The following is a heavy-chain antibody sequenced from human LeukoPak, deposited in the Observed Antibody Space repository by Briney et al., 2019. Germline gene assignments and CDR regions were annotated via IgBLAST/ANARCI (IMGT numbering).Heavy chain of an antibody. CDR2: ISSSGSTI. D-gene: IGHD3-22*01. J-gene: IGHJ4*02. CDR3: AKDPGPYDSSGYRAPHFDY. CDR1: GFTFSDYY. Sequence: GGSLRLSCAASGFTFSDYYMSWIRQAPGKGLEWVSYISSSGSTIYYADSVKGRFTISRDNAKNSLYLQMNSLRAEDTAVYYCAKDPGPYDSSGYRAPHFDYWGQGTLVTVSS. V-gene: IGHV3-11*01.